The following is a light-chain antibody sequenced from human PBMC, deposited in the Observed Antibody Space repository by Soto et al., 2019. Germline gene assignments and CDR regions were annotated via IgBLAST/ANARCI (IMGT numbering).Light chain of an antibody. V-gene: IGLV2-14*01. CDR2: DVS. CDR3: NSYTTSSTDG. J-gene: IGLJ1*01. CDR1: SSDVGSYNY. Sequence: QSVLTQPASVSGSPGQSITISCTGTSSDVGSYNYVSWYQQHPGKAPKLMIYDVSNRPSGVSNRFSGSKSDNTASLTISGLQAEDEADYYCNSYTTSSTDGFGTGTKLTVL.